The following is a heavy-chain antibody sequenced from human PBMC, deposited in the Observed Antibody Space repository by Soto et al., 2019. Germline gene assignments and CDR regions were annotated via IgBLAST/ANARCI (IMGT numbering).Heavy chain of an antibody. V-gene: IGHV5-51*01. CDR1: GYSFTSYW. D-gene: IGHD3-16*02. Sequence: GESLKISCKGSGYSFTSYWIGWVRQMPGKGLEWMGIIYPGDSDTRYSPSFQGQVTISADKSISTAYLQWSSLKASDTAMYYCAKELSEQSPSEYYYGMDVWGQGTTVTVSS. J-gene: IGHJ6*02. CDR3: AKELSEQSPSEYYYGMDV. CDR2: IYPGDSDT.